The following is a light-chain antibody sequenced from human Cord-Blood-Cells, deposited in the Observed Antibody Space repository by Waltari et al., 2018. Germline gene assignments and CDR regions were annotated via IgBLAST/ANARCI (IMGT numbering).Light chain of an antibody. CDR2: SNN. CDR3: AAWDDSLNGPV. Sequence: QSVLTQPPSASGTTGQRVTISCSGSSSNIGSNTVNWYQPLPGTAPKLLIYSNNQRPSGVPDRFSGSKSGTSASLAISGLQSEDEADYYCAAWDDSLNGPVFGGGTKLTVL. V-gene: IGLV1-44*01. CDR1: SSNIGSNT. J-gene: IGLJ3*02.